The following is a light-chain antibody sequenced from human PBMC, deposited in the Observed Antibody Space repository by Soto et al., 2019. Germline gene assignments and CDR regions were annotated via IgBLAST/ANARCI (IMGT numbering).Light chain of an antibody. J-gene: IGKJ1*01. CDR3: QQYGSSLWT. V-gene: IGKV3-20*01. Sequence: EIVLTQSPGTLSLSSGEGATLSCRASQSVSSSYIAWYQQKPGQAPRLLIYGASSRATGIPDRFSGGGSGTDFTLTISRLESEDFAVYYCQQYGSSLWTFGQGTKVEIK. CDR1: QSVSSSY. CDR2: GAS.